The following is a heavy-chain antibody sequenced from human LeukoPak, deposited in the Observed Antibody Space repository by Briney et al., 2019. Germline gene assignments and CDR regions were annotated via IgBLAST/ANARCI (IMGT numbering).Heavy chain of an antibody. Sequence: PSQTLSLTCTVSGGSISSGSYYWSWIRQPAGKGLEWIGRIYTSGSTNYNPSLKSRVIISVDTSKNQFSLKLSSVTAADTAVYYCARESEYQLPDHWGQGTLVTVSS. D-gene: IGHD2-2*01. V-gene: IGHV4-61*02. CDR1: GGSISSGSYY. J-gene: IGHJ4*02. CDR3: ARESEYQLPDH. CDR2: IYTSGST.